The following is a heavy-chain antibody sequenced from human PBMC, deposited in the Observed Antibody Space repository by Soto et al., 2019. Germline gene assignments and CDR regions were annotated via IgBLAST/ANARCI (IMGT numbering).Heavy chain of an antibody. CDR3: ARDFRGGCSSTSCYGRGYYYYGMDV. CDR1: GFTFSSYG. V-gene: IGHV3-33*01. CDR2: IWYDGSNK. J-gene: IGHJ6*02. Sequence: GGSLRLSCAASGFTFSSYGMHWVRQAPGKGLEWVAVIWYDGSNKYYADSVKGRFTISRDNSKNTLYLQMNSLRAEDTAVYYCARDFRGGCSSTSCYGRGYYYYGMDVWGQGTTVTVSS. D-gene: IGHD2-2*01.